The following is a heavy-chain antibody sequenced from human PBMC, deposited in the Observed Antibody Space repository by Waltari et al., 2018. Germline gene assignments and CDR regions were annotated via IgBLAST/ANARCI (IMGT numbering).Heavy chain of an antibody. V-gene: IGHV3-23*01. CDR1: GFTFSNYA. J-gene: IGHJ4*02. CDR2: IRISGT. D-gene: IGHD3-10*01. Sequence: EVQLLQSGGGLVQPGGSLRLSCAASGFTFSNYAMAWVRQTPGKGLDGVSGIRISGTSYADSVKGRLTLSRDNSKDTLDLQMNSLRADDTAVYYCAKAALDYYGSGAYFDHWGQGALVTVSS. CDR3: AKAALDYYGSGAYFDH.